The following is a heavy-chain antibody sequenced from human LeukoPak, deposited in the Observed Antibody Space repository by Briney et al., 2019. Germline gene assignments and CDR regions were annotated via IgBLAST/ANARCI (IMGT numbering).Heavy chain of an antibody. CDR1: GFTFSSYA. D-gene: IGHD6-19*01. Sequence: SGGSLRLSCSASGFTFSSYAMHWVRQAPGKGLEYVSAISSNGGTTYYADSVKGSFTISRDNSKIALYLQMSSLRAEDAAVYYCVKDRYSSGWYGYFDLWGRGTLVTVSS. V-gene: IGHV3-64D*06. CDR2: ISSNGGTT. CDR3: VKDRYSSGWYGYFDL. J-gene: IGHJ2*01.